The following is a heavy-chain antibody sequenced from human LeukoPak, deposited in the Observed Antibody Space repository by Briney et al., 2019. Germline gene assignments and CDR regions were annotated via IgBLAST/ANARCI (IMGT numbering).Heavy chain of an antibody. V-gene: IGHV4-59*12. CDR3: ARLSSGETYSYYYYVDV. J-gene: IGHJ6*03. D-gene: IGHD6-6*01. Sequence: SETLSLTCTVSGGSLTTYYWSWIRQPPGKGLDWIAYIYYSGSTNYNPSLRSRVTISLDRSKNQFSLKLSSVTAADTAVYFCARLSSGETYSYYYYVDVWGKGTTVTVSS. CDR1: GGSLTTYY. CDR2: IYYSGST.